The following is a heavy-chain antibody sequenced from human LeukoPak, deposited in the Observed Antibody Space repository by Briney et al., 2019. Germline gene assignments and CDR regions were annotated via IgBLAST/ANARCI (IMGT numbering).Heavy chain of an antibody. CDR1: GFTFSSYA. CDR3: AKDGANDIVLMVYASGYFDL. V-gene: IGHV3-23*01. Sequence: GGSLRLSCAASGFTFSSYAMSWVRQAPGKGLEWVSAISGSGGSTYYADSVEGRFTISRDNSKNTLYLQMNSLRAEDTAVYYCAKDGANDIVLMVYASGYFDLWGRGTLVTVSS. J-gene: IGHJ2*01. D-gene: IGHD2-8*01. CDR2: ISGSGGST.